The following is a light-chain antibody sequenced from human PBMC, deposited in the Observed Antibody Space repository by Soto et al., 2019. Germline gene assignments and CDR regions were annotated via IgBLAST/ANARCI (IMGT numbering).Light chain of an antibody. CDR1: SSDVGAYIY. J-gene: IGLJ1*01. Sequence: QSVLTQPPSGSGSPGQSVTISCTGTSSDVGAYIYVSWYQQHPGKAPKLVIYEVSKRPPGVPDRFSGSRSGNTASLTVSGLQAEDEADYYCSSYAVTNSYVLGTGAKVTVL. CDR2: EVS. CDR3: SSYAVTNSYV. V-gene: IGLV2-8*01.